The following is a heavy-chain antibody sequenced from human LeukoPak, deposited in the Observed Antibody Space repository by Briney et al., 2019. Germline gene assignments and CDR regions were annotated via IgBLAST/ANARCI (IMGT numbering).Heavy chain of an antibody. Sequence: GGSLRLSCAASGFTFSSYWMHWVRQAPGRGLVWVSRINSDGSSTSYADSVKGGFTISRDNAKNTLYLQMNSLRAEDTAVYYCARGLGCSSTSCYYYYYYMDVWGKGTTVTVSS. CDR2: INSDGSST. V-gene: IGHV3-74*01. CDR1: GFTFSSYW. J-gene: IGHJ6*03. D-gene: IGHD2-2*01. CDR3: ARGLGCSSTSCYYYYYYMDV.